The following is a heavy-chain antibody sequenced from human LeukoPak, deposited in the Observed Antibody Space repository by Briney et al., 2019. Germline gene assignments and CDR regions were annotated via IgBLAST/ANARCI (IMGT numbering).Heavy chain of an antibody. CDR2: IYYSGST. D-gene: IGHD1-26*01. V-gene: IGHV4-59*01. CDR1: GGSINSYY. J-gene: IGHJ4*02. Sequence: PSETLSLTCTVSGGSINSYYWSWIRQPPGKGLEWIAYIYYSGSTSYNPSLKSRVTISVGTSKNQFSLKLNSVTAADTAMYYCARLFHPALSGNYPFDYWGQGTLVTVSS. CDR3: ARLFHPALSGNYPFDY.